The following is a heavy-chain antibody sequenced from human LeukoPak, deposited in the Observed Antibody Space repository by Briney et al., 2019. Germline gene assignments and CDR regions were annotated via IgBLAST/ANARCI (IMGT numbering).Heavy chain of an antibody. CDR3: AGATFYESSGFNDY. Sequence: SVKVSRKASRGTLSSYASSGVRQAPGQGLEWMGRIIPIFGTANNLQKFQGRVTITTDESTRTAYMELSSLRSEDTAVYYCAGATFYESSGFNDYWGQGTLVTVSS. J-gene: IGHJ4*02. V-gene: IGHV1-69*05. CDR2: IIPIFGTA. D-gene: IGHD3-22*01. CDR1: RGTLSSYA.